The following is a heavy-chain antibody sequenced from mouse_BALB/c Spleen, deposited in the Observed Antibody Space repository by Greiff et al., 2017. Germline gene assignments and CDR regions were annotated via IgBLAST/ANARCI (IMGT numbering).Heavy chain of an antibody. J-gene: IGHJ2*01. CDR1: GYAFTNYL. V-gene: IGHV1-54*03. Sequence: QVQLKQSGAELVRPGTSVKVSCKASGYAFTNYLIEWVKQRPGQGLEWIGVINPGSGGTNYNEKFKGKATLTADKSSSTAYMQLSSLTSDDSAVYFCARRGYDYGVHYWGQGTTLTVSS. D-gene: IGHD2-4*01. CDR2: INPGSGGT. CDR3: ARRGYDYGVHY.